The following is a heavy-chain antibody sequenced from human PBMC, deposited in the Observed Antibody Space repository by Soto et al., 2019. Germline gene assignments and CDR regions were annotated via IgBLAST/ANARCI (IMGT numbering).Heavy chain of an antibody. J-gene: IGHJ4*02. CDR2: IYYSGTT. Sequence: SETLSLTCTVSGGSVSNNYWNWIRQPPGKGLEWIGFIYYSGTTKYNPSLKSRVTISVDTSKNQFSLKLSSVTAADTAVYYCARARATIAAAAIFDCWGQGTLVTVS. CDR3: ARARATIAAAAIFDC. V-gene: IGHV4-59*02. CDR1: GGSVSNNY. D-gene: IGHD6-13*01.